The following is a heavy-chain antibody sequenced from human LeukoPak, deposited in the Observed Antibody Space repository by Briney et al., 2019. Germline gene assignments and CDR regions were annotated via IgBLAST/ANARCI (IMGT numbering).Heavy chain of an antibody. V-gene: IGHV1-2*06. Sequence: GASVKVSCKASGYTFTSYYMHWVRQAPGQGLEWVGRINPNTATTHSALKFQDRVTLTRDTSMRTVYMELSGLTSDDTAVYYCARKLRSPGNFPVGYWGQGTLVTVSS. D-gene: IGHD2-2*03. J-gene: IGHJ4*02. CDR3: ARKLRSPGNFPVGY. CDR1: GYTFTSYY. CDR2: INPNTATT.